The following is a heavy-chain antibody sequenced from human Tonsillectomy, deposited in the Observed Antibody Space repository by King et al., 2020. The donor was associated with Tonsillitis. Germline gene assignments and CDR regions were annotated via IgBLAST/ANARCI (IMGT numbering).Heavy chain of an antibody. J-gene: IGHJ4*02. CDR1: GGSINSSSYY. CDR3: ARHQAGYYEILTGYCYFDC. D-gene: IGHD3-9*01. CDR2: INFRGST. Sequence: QLQESGPGLVKPSETLSLTCTVSGGSINSSSYYWGWVRQPPGKGLEWIASINFRGSTYYNPSLKSRVTKSVDTSKNQFSLKLSSVTAADTAVYYCARHQAGYYEILTGYCYFDCWGQGTLVTVSS. V-gene: IGHV4-39*01.